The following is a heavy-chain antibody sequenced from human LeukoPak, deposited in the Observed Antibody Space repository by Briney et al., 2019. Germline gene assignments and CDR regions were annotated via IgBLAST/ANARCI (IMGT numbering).Heavy chain of an antibody. D-gene: IGHD5-18*01. V-gene: IGHV3-23*01. J-gene: IGHJ5*02. CDR3: AKVDTVLGRPFDP. CDR2: ISGSGSST. Sequence: PGGSLRLSCAASGFTFSSYTMSWVRQVPGKGLEWVSAISGSGSSTYYADPVKGRFTISRDNSKNTLYLQMNSLRADDTAVYYCAKVDTVLGRPFDPWGQGTLVTVSS. CDR1: GFTFSSYT.